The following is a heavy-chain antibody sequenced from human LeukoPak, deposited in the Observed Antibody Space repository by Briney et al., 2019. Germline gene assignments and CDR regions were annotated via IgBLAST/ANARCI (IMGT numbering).Heavy chain of an antibody. CDR3: ARDPRYNWNDGMGYYYYGMDV. CDR2: TYYRSKWYN. J-gene: IGHJ6*02. CDR1: GDSVSSNSAA. V-gene: IGHV6-1*01. D-gene: IGHD1-1*01. Sequence: SQTLSLTCAISGDSVSSNSAAWNWIRQSPSRGLEWLGRTYYRSKWYNDYAVSVKSRITINPDTSKNQFSLQLNSVTPEDTAVYYCARDPRYNWNDGMGYYYYGMDVWGQGTTVTVSS.